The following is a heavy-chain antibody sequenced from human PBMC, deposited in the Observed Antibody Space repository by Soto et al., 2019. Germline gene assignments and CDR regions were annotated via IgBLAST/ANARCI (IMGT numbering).Heavy chain of an antibody. J-gene: IGHJ6*03. Sequence: EVQLVESGGGLVQPGGSLRLSCADSGFTFSSYSMNWVRQAPGKGLEWVSYISSGSSTIYYADSVKGRFTISRDNAKNSLYLQMDSLRAEDTAVYYATRSAYMDVWGTGTTVTVSS. CDR2: ISSGSSTI. CDR3: TRSAYMDV. V-gene: IGHV3-48*01. CDR1: GFTFSSYS. D-gene: IGHD2-2*01.